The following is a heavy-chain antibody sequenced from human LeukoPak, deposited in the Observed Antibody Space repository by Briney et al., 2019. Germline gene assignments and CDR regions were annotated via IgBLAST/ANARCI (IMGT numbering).Heavy chain of an antibody. D-gene: IGHD3-9*01. CDR3: ARVDWTTDY. CDR2: IYTSGST. CDR1: GCSISSGGYY. V-gene: IGHV4-61*02. J-gene: IGHJ4*02. Sequence: SETLSLTCTGSGCSISSGGYYWSWIRQPAGKGLEWIGRIYTSGSTNYNPSLKSRVTISVDTSKNQFSLKLSSVTAADTAVYYCARVDWTTDYWSQGTQVTVSS.